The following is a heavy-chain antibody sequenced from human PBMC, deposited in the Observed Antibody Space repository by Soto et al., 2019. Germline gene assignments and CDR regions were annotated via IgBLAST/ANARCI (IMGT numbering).Heavy chain of an antibody. CDR1: GDSIIVGYY. Sequence: TLSLTCTVSGDSIIVGYYWSWIRQHPGKGLEWIGYVSPSGTTYYNPSLKSRVSISTDRSKNQFSLEVSSVTAADTAVYYCARDRGSYGMDVWGQGTTVTVSS. V-gene: IGHV4-31*03. CDR3: ARDRGSYGMDV. J-gene: IGHJ6*02. CDR2: VSPSGTT.